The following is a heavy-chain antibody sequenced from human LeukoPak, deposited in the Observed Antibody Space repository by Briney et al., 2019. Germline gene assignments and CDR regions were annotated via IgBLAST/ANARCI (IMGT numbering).Heavy chain of an antibody. CDR1: GFTFSSYG. D-gene: IGHD6-19*01. CDR2: ISSSSSYI. V-gene: IGHV3-21*01. Sequence: PGRSLRLSCAASGFTFSSYGMHWVRQAPGKGLEWVSSISSSSSYIYYADSVKGRFTISRDNAENSLYLQMNSLRAEDTAVYYCARESSGWSTFDYWGQGTLVTDST. J-gene: IGHJ4*02. CDR3: ARESSGWSTFDY.